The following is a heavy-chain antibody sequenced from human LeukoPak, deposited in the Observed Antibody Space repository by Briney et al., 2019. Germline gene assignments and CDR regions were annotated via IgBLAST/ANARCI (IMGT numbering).Heavy chain of an antibody. CDR1: GGSFSGYY. J-gene: IGHJ5*02. D-gene: IGHD2-2*01. CDR2: INHSGST. V-gene: IGHV4-34*01. CDR3: ARGKPPIRYCSSTSCYGGGQNWFDP. Sequence: ASETLSLTCAVYGGSFSGYYWSWIRQPPGKGLEWIGEINHSGSTNYNPSLKSRVTISVDTSKNQFSLKLSSVTAADTAVYYCARGKPPIRYCSSTSCYGGGQNWFDPWGQGTLVTVSS.